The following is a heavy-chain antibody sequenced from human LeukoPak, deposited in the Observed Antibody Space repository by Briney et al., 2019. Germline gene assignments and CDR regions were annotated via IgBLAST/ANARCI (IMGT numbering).Heavy chain of an antibody. Sequence: GGSLRLSCAASGFTFSSYSMNWVRQAPGKGLEWVSSISSSSSHIYYANSVKGRFTISRDNAKNSLYLQMNSLRAEDTAVYYCARDTSYGFDPWGQGTLVTVSS. CDR1: GFTFSSYS. D-gene: IGHD4-17*01. V-gene: IGHV3-21*01. CDR3: ARDTSYGFDP. J-gene: IGHJ5*02. CDR2: ISSSSSHI.